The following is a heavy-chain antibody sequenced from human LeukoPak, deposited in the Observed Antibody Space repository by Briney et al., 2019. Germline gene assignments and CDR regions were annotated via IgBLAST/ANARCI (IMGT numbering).Heavy chain of an antibody. V-gene: IGHV3-11*04. Sequence: GGSLRLSCAASGFTLSDYYMSWIRQAPGRGLEWVSYISSSSSIIYDADSVKGRFTISRDNAKNSLYLQMSSLRAEDTAVYYCARVSTYNFWSGSYSTTYYMDVWGKGTTVTVSS. CDR1: GFTLSDYY. D-gene: IGHD3-3*01. J-gene: IGHJ6*03. CDR2: ISSSSSII. CDR3: ARVSTYNFWSGSYSTTYYMDV.